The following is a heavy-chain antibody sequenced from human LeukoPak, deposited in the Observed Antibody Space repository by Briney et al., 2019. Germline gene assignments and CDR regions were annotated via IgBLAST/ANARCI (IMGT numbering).Heavy chain of an antibody. D-gene: IGHD2/OR15-2a*01. V-gene: IGHV3-23*01. CDR1: GFTFSTYA. J-gene: IGHJ5*02. Sequence: GGSLRLSCAASGFTFSTYAMSWVRQAPGKGLEWVSAINGRGDTTYYADSVKGRFTISRDTSKSTVFLQMNSLRTEDTAVYYCAKDRVSPGFNLFDPWGPGTLVTVSS. CDR2: INGRGDTT. CDR3: AKDRVSPGFNLFDP.